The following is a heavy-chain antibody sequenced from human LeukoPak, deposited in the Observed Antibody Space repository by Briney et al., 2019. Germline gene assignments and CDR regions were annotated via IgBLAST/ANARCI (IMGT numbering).Heavy chain of an antibody. CDR3: TRRKATGWNWFDP. J-gene: IGHJ5*02. Sequence: GGSLRLSCTASGFTFGDYAMSWVRQAPGKGLEWVGFIRSKAYGGTTEYAASAKGRFTISRDDSKSIAYLQMNSLKTEDTAVYYCTRRKATGWNWFDPWGQGTLVTVSS. D-gene: IGHD2-15*01. CDR1: GFTFGDYA. CDR2: IRSKAYGGTT. V-gene: IGHV3-49*04.